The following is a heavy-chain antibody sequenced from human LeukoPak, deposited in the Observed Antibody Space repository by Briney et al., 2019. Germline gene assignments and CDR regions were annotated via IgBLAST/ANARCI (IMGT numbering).Heavy chain of an antibody. J-gene: IGHJ6*03. D-gene: IGHD4-23*01. V-gene: IGHV1-2*02. Sequence: ASVKVSCKASGYTFTGYYMHWVRQAPGQGLEWMGWINPNSGGTNYAQKFQGRVTMTRDTSISTAYMELSRLRSDDTAVYYCAREGVGDYGGNAYYMDVWGKGTTVTISS. CDR2: INPNSGGT. CDR1: GYTFTGYY. CDR3: AREGVGDYGGNAYYMDV.